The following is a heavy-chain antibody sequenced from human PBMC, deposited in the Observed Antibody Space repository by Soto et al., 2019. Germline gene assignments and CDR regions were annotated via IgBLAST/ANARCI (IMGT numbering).Heavy chain of an antibody. V-gene: IGHV3-23*01. D-gene: IGHD3-9*01. CDR3: ATSFRYFDN. J-gene: IGHJ4*02. CDR1: GLTANTTL. CDR2: ISGTASRT. Sequence: PGGCLRLSCAVSGLTANTTLLRWVRQPPGKGLEWVTTISGTASRTYYVDSVKGRFFISRDNSKNTVTLQMNNLTLDDTAVYYCATSFRYFDNWGQGTRVTVSS.